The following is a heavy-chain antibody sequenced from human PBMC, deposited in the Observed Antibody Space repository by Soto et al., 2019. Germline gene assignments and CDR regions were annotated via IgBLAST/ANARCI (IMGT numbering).Heavy chain of an antibody. D-gene: IGHD5-18*01. J-gene: IGHJ5*02. CDR2: LYYSGTT. CDR1: GSSVTNTTYF. Sequence: SDTLSLTSVVSGSSVTNTTYFWGWIRQPPGKGPEWIGSLYYSGTTYSTPSLTSRLTMSINTSKNQFSLKLRSVTAADAAVYYCARYGYARYSYGLYSSDPWGEAASVTVS. CDR3: ARYGYARYSYGLYSSDP. V-gene: IGHV4-39*01.